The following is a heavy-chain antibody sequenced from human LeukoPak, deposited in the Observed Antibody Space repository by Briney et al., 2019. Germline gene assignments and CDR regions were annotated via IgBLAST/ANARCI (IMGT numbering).Heavy chain of an antibody. CDR2: IWYDGSNK. J-gene: IGHJ5*02. D-gene: IGHD1-14*01. V-gene: IGHV3-33*01. CDR1: GFTFSSYG. CDR3: ATSRPGEPPNWFDP. Sequence: GGSLRLSCAASGFTFSSYGMHWVRQAPGKGLEWVAVIWYDGSNKYYVDSVKGRFTISRDNSKNTLYLQMNSLRAEDTAVYYCATSRPGEPPNWFDPWGQGTLVTVSS.